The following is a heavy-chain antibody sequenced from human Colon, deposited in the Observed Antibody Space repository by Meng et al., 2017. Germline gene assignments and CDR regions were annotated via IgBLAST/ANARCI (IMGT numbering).Heavy chain of an antibody. V-gene: IGHV2-5*02. Sequence: QITLKESGPTLVKPTQTLTLTCSISGFALSGVTVAWIRQPPGKALECLAVIYWDDDKRYRPSLESRLTITKDTSKNQVVLTMTNVDPVDTATYYCARARKLWGRPLPSPFDYWGPETLVTVSS. CDR1: GFALSGVT. D-gene: IGHD7-27*01. CDR2: IYWDDDK. CDR3: ARARKLWGRPLPSPFDY. J-gene: IGHJ4*02.